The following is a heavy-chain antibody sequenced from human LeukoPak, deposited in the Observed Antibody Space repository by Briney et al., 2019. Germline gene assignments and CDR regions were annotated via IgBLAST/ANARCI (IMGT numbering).Heavy chain of an antibody. CDR3: AKDLVAVAGGKADC. J-gene: IGHJ4*02. CDR1: GFTFGNYE. Sequence: GGSLRLSCAASGFTFGNYEMNWVRQAPGKGLEWVSVISGTGHSTYYADSVKGRFTISRDNSKNTLYLQMNSLRAEDTAVYYCAKDLVAVAGGKADCWGQGTLVTVSS. V-gene: IGHV3-23*01. CDR2: ISGTGHST. D-gene: IGHD6-19*01.